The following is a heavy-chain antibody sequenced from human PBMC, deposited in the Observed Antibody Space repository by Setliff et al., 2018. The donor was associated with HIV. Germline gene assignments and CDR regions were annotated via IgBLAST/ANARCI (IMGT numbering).Heavy chain of an antibody. Sequence: SETLSLTCTVSGASVNSGDYYWSWIRQTPGKGLEWIGYIYYSGDTYYNATLQSRATILLDTSKNQFFLTLTSVTAADTTVYFCARVPFGSGSYYFDFWGQGTLVTVS. CDR2: IYYSGDT. CDR1: GASVNSGDYY. V-gene: IGHV4-30-4*01. CDR3: ARVPFGSGSYYFDF. D-gene: IGHD3-10*01. J-gene: IGHJ4*02.